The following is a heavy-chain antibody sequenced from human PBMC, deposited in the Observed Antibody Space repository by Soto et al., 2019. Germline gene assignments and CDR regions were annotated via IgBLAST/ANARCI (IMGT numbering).Heavy chain of an antibody. Sequence: QITLKESGPTLVKPTQTLTLTCSFSGFSLSTSGVGVGWIRQPPGKALEWLALIYGDDDRQYSPSLKSRLTISNATSKTHVVLTMTKMDPVDTATYYCAPTFVTMGRGIGFDDWGQGAPVTVSS. CDR3: APTFVTMGRGIGFDD. CDR2: IYGDDDR. CDR1: GFSLSTSGVG. V-gene: IGHV2-5*02. J-gene: IGHJ4*02. D-gene: IGHD3-10*01.